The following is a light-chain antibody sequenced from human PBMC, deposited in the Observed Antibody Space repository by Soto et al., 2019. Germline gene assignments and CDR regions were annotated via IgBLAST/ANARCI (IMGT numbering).Light chain of an antibody. Sequence: IPLTQSPSSLSASVGDRVTITCRASQGISSYLAWYQQKPGKAPKLLIYAASTLQSGVPSRFSGSGSGTNFTLTILSLQPEDFSTYYCQHLNSYPTGTFGPGTKVDIK. CDR2: AAS. CDR1: QGISSY. J-gene: IGKJ3*01. CDR3: QHLNSYPTGT. V-gene: IGKV1-9*01.